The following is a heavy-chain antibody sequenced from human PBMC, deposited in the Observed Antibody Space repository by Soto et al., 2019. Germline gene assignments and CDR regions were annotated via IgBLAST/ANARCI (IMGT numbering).Heavy chain of an antibody. V-gene: IGHV4-39*01. CDR2: IYYSGST. CDR1: GGSISSSSYY. CDR3: ARHGGPYSSSWRLYYFDY. D-gene: IGHD6-13*01. Sequence: SETLSLTCTVSGGSISSSSYYWGWIRQPPGKGLEWIGSIYYSGSTYYNPSLKSRVTISVDTSKNQFSLKLSSVTAADTAVYYCARHGGPYSSSWRLYYFDYWGQGTLVTVSS. J-gene: IGHJ4*02.